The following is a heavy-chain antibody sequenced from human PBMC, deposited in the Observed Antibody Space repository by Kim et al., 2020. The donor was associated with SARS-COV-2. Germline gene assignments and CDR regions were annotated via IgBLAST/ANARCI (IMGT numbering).Heavy chain of an antibody. Sequence: GGSLRLSCAASGFTFSSYSMNWVRQAPGKGLEWVSSISSSSYIYYADSVKGRYTISRDNAKNSLYLQMNSLRAEDTAVYYCARECAPPRLLWFGELFPRPAHYGMDVWGQGTTVTVSS. CDR2: ISSSSYI. CDR3: ARECAPPRLLWFGELFPRPAHYGMDV. D-gene: IGHD3-10*01. J-gene: IGHJ6*02. V-gene: IGHV3-21*01. CDR1: GFTFSSYS.